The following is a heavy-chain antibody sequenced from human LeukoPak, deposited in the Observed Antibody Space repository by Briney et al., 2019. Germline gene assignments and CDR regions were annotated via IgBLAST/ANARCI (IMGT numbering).Heavy chain of an antibody. D-gene: IGHD6-13*01. J-gene: IGHJ4*02. V-gene: IGHV4-4*02. CDR1: GGSISSSSW. Sequence: SETLSLTCAVSGGSISSSSWWSWVRQPPGKGLEWIGEIYHSGSTNYNPSLKSRVTISVDKSKNQFSLKLSSVTAADTAVYYCARYGYSSSWYMYYFDYWGQGTLVTVSS. CDR2: IYHSGST. CDR3: ARYGYSSSWYMYYFDY.